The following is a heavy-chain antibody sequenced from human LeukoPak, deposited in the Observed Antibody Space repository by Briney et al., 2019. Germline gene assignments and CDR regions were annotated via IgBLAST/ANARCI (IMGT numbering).Heavy chain of an antibody. V-gene: IGHV3-15*01. J-gene: IGHJ4*02. CDR2: IKSKTDGGTT. CDR1: GFTFSNAW. D-gene: IGHD3-10*01. Sequence: GGSLRLSCAAPGFTFSNAWMSWVRQAPGKGLEWVGRIKSKTDGGTTDYAAPVKGRFTISRDDSKNTLYMQMNSLKTEDTAVYYCTTVDTMVRGVSPFWGQGTLVTVSS. CDR3: TTVDTMVRGVSPF.